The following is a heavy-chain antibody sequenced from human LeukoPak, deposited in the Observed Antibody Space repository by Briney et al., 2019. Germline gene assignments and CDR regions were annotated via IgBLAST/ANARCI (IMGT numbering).Heavy chain of an antibody. CDR3: ARGLRYYGSGSYTHFDH. CDR2: IYHSGST. V-gene: IGHV4-34*01. CDR1: TGSFSDYY. Sequence: SETLSLTCAVYTGSFSDYYWSWIRQPPGKGLEWIGYIYHSGSTYYNPSLKSRVTISLDRSKNQFSLKVTSVTAADTAVYYCARGLRYYGSGSYTHFDHWGQGSQVTVSS. D-gene: IGHD3-10*01. J-gene: IGHJ4*02.